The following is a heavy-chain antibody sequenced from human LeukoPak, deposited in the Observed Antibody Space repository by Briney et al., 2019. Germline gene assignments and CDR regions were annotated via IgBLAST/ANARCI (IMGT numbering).Heavy chain of an antibody. CDR3: AKDARRTSGWYFFDY. CDR2: ISDSGSIT. D-gene: IGHD6-19*01. V-gene: IGHV3-23*01. CDR1: GFAFSSQA. J-gene: IGHJ4*02. Sequence: GGSLRLSCAASGFAFSSQAMGWVRQAPGKGLEWVSVISDSGSITYYADSVKGRFTISRDNSKNTLFLQMNSLRAEDTAVYYCAKDARRTSGWYFFDYWGQGTLVTVSS.